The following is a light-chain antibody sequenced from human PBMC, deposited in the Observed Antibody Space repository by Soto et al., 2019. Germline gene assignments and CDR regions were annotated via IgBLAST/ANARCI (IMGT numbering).Light chain of an antibody. CDR1: QSVFYSSNNRNY. J-gene: IGKJ1*01. V-gene: IGKV4-1*01. CDR3: QQYYSIPRT. CDR2: WAS. Sequence: DFVMTQSPDSLAVSLGERATINCTSSQSVFYSSNNRNYLAWYQQRPGQPPKLLIYWASTRESGVPDRFSGSGSGTAFTLTISSLQAEDVAVYYCQQYYSIPRTFGQGTKVEIK.